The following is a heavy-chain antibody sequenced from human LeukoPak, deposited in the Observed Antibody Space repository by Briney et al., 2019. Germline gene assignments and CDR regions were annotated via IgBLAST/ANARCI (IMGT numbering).Heavy chain of an antibody. Sequence: GGSLRLSCAASGFTFSNYAMHWVRQAPGKGLEWMAIIWYDGSYKYYADSVKGRFTISRDNSKNTLYLQVNSLTSEDTAVYYCARGNSDAFDIWGHGTMVTVSS. V-gene: IGHV3-33*01. CDR3: ARGNSDAFDI. CDR2: IWYDGSYK. D-gene: IGHD4-23*01. CDR1: GFTFSNYA. J-gene: IGHJ3*02.